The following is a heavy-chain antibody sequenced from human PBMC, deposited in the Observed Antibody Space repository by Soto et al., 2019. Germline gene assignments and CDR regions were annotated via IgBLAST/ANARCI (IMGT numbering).Heavy chain of an antibody. D-gene: IGHD2-15*01. CDR2: ITHSGST. CDR1: GASFSGYS. J-gene: IGHJ4*02. CDR3: ARSSVGGWYY. Sequence: PSETLSLTCAVYGASFSGYSWTWIRQPPGKGLEWIGEITHSGSTNYNPSLKSRVTISVDTSKNQYSLNLNSVTAADTAVYYCARSSVGGWYYWGQGTLVTVSS. V-gene: IGHV4-34*01.